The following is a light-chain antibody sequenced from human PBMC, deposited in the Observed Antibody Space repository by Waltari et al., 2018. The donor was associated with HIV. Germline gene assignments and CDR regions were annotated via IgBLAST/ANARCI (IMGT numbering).Light chain of an antibody. CDR3: QSYDSDSLV. V-gene: IGLV6-57*01. Sequence: NFMLTQPHSVSASPGETVTISLTHISGSGAANFLPWYQQHPGSSPTTVIYEDDRSPSGVPDRFSGSFDSSSNSASLTISGLKTEDEADYYCQSYDSDSLVFGGGTKLTVL. CDR1: SGSGAANF. CDR2: EDD. J-gene: IGLJ2*01.